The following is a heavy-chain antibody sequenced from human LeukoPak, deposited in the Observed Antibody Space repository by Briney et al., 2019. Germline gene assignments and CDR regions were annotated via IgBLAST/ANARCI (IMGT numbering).Heavy chain of an antibody. CDR2: IYYSGST. CDR3: ARAVLLGMDV. D-gene: IGHD1-1*01. Sequence: SETLSLTCTVSGGSISSYYWSWIRQPPGKGLEWIGYIYYSGSTNYNPSLKSRVTISVDTSKNQFSLKLSSVTAADTAVYYCARAVLLGMDVWGQGTTVTVSS. CDR1: GGSISSYY. J-gene: IGHJ6*02. V-gene: IGHV4-59*08.